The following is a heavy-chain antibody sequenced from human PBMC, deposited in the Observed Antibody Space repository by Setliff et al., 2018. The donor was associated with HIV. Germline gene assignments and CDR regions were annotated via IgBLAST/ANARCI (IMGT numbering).Heavy chain of an antibody. V-gene: IGHV1-69*10. CDR2: IIPILGIT. J-gene: IGHJ5*02. CDR1: GGTLSRYA. Sequence: GASVKVSCKASGGTLSRYAIRWVRQAPGQGLEWMGGIIPILGITNYAQEFQGRVTITADKSTSTTYMDLSSLKSEDPAVYYRASHPRGSIGKPYFDTWGQGTLVTVSS. D-gene: IGHD6-6*01. CDR3: ASHPRGSIGKPYFDT.